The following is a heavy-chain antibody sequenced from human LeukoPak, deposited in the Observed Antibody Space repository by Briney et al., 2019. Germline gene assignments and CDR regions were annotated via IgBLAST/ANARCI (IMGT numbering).Heavy chain of an antibody. D-gene: IGHD3-10*01. CDR1: GYSINSGFY. V-gene: IGHV4-38-2*02. CDR2: IYHSGST. J-gene: IGHJ5*02. Sequence: SETLSLTCTVSGYSINSGFYWGWIRQPPGKGLEWIGSIYHSGSTHYKSSLKSRVTISVDTSKNQSSLKLMSVTAADTAVYYCARDSGTTGEVKFDPWGQGTLVTVSS. CDR3: ARDSGTTGEVKFDP.